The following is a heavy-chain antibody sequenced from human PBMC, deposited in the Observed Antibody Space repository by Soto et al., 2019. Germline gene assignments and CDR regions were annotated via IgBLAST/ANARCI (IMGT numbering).Heavy chain of an antibody. CDR1: SGSISSITNHY. CDR3: ATQGFGELQGLVDV. D-gene: IGHD3-10*01. V-gene: IGHV4-59*08. J-gene: IGHJ6*02. CDR2: ISKSGYT. Sequence: QAQLQASGPGLVKPSETLSLTCTVSSGSISSITNHYCSWIRQPPGKGLEWVGYISKSGYTSYNPSLKSRVTLSVDTSKNQFSLKLTSVTAVDTALYNCATQGFGELQGLVDVWGQGTTVTVSS.